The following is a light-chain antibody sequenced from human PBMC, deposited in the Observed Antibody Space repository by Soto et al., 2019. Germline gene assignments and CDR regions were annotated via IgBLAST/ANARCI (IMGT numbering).Light chain of an antibody. J-gene: IGKJ1*01. CDR1: QSVSSSY. CDR2: GAS. Sequence: EIVLTQSPGTLSLSPGERATLSCRASQSVSSSYLASYQQKPGQAPRLLIYGASSRATGIPDRFSGSGSGTDFTLTISSLEPEDFAVYYCQQYGSSPPQTFGQGTKVDIK. V-gene: IGKV3-20*01. CDR3: QQYGSSPPQT.